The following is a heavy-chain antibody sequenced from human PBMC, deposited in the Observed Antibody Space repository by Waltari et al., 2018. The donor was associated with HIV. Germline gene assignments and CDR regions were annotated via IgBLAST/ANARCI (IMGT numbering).Heavy chain of an antibody. CDR2: SCWNGGQV. Sequence: EVQLVESGGGLVQPGRSLRLSCEASGFTFDDYGMHWVRQAPGKGLEWVSSSCWNGGQVRYADSVRGRFTISRDNAKNSLYLQMNSLRPEDTAFYYCARGPLYNWFDPWGQGTLVTVSS. CDR1: GFTFDDYG. V-gene: IGHV3-9*01. J-gene: IGHJ5*02. D-gene: IGHD3-10*01. CDR3: ARGPLYNWFDP.